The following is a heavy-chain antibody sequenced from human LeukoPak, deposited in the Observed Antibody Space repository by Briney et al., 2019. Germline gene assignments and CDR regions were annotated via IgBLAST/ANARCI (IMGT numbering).Heavy chain of an antibody. Sequence: GASVKVSCKASGYTFTSSGVSWVRQAPGQGLEWMGWISGYNGDTHYSQKLQGRVTMTTDTSTSTAYMELRSLRSDDTAVYYCARVLGTAFGYWGQGTLVTVSS. CDR3: ARVLGTAFGY. CDR2: ISGYNGDT. D-gene: IGHD2-21*02. J-gene: IGHJ4*02. V-gene: IGHV1-18*01. CDR1: GYTFTSSG.